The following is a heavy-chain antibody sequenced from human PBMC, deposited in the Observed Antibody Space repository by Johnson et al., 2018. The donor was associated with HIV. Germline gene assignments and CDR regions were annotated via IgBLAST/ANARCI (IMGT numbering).Heavy chain of an antibody. CDR1: GFTFSSYD. V-gene: IGHV3-13*01. D-gene: IGHD3-3*01. CDR2: IGTAGDT. Sequence: VQLVESGGGLVQPGGSLRLSCAASGFTFSSYDMHWVRQTTGKGLEWVSTIGTAGDTYYPGSVKGRFTISRENAKNSLYLQMNSLRAGDTAVYYCARDRPSSSFWSGYDAFDIWGQGTMVT. CDR3: ARDRPSSSFWSGYDAFDI. J-gene: IGHJ3*02.